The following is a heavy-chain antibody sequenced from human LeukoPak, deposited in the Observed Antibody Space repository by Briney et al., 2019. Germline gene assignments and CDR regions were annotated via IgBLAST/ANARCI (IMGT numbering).Heavy chain of an antibody. CDR3: ARGGDIVVVPAHVVSSWLDY. D-gene: IGHD2-2*01. J-gene: IGHJ4*02. CDR2: ISYDGSNK. Sequence: GRSLRLSCAASGFTFSSYAMHWVRQAPGKGLEWVAVISYDGSNKYYADSVKGRFTISRDNSKNTLYLQMNSLRAEDTAVYYCARGGDIVVVPAHVVSSWLDYWGQGTLVTVSS. V-gene: IGHV3-30-3*01. CDR1: GFTFSSYA.